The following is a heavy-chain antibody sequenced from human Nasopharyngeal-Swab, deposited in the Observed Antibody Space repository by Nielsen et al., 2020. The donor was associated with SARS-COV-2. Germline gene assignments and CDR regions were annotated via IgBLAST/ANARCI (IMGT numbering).Heavy chain of an antibody. CDR1: GFTFSSYG. D-gene: IGHD2-2*01. CDR2: ISYDGSNK. Sequence: GSLKISCAASGFTFSSYGMHWVRQAPGKGLEWVAVISYDGSNKYYADSVKGRFTISRDNSKNTLYLQMNSLRAEDTAVYYCAKRYCSGNSCYAPDYWGQGTLVTVSS. V-gene: IGHV3-30*18. J-gene: IGHJ4*02. CDR3: AKRYCSGNSCYAPDY.